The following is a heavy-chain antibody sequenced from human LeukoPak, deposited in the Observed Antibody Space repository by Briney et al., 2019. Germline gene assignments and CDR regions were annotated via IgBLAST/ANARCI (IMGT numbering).Heavy chain of an antibody. V-gene: IGHV4-34*01. CDR3: ARIPSPGWFDP. CDR1: GGSFSGYY. CDR2: INHSGNT. J-gene: IGHJ5*02. Sequence: SETLSLTCAVYGGSFSGYYWSWIRQPPGKGLEWIGEINHSGNTNSNPSLKSRVTMSVDTSKNQFSLKVTSVTAADTAVYYCARIPSPGWFDPWGQGTLVTVSS.